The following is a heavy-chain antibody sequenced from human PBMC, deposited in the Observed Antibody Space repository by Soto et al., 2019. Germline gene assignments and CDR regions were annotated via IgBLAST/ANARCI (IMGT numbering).Heavy chain of an antibody. J-gene: IGHJ6*03. V-gene: IGHV1-69*02. CDR1: GGTFSSYT. CDR3: ARGVVTRDYYYYMDV. Sequence: QVQLVQSGAEVKKPGSSVKVSCKASGGTFSSYTISWVRQAPGQGLEWMGRIIPILGIASYAQKFQGRVTITADKSTSTAYMELSSLRSEDTAVYYCARGVVTRDYYYYMDVWGKGTTVTVSS. D-gene: IGHD2-21*02. CDR2: IIPILGIA.